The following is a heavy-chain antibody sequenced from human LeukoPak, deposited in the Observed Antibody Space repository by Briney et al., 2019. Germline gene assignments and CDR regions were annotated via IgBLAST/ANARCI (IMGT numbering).Heavy chain of an antibody. J-gene: IGHJ3*02. CDR3: ARMAGVRRIVKGGAFDI. CDR1: GYTFTSYD. V-gene: IGHV1-8*01. Sequence: GASVKVSCKASGYTFTSYDINWVRQATGQGLEWMGWMNPNSGNTGYAQKFQGRVTMTRNTSISTAYMELSSLRSEDTAVYYCARMAGVRRIVKGGAFDIWGQGTMVTVSS. D-gene: IGHD2/OR15-2a*01. CDR2: MNPNSGNT.